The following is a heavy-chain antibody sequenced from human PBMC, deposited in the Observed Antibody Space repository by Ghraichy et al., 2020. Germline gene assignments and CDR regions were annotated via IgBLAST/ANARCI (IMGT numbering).Heavy chain of an antibody. Sequence: SETLSLTCAVYGGSFSGYYWSWIRQPPGKGLEWIGEINHSGSTNYNPSLKSRVTISVDTSKNQFSLKLSSVTAADTAVYYCARGLATWGQGTLVTVSS. CDR3: ARGLAT. CDR1: GGSFSGYY. J-gene: IGHJ5*02. V-gene: IGHV4-34*01. CDR2: INHSGST.